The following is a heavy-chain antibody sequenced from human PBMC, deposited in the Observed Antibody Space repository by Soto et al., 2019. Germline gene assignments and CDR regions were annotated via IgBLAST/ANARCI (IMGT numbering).Heavy chain of an antibody. CDR3: AKDAAYFFDS. CDR2: ISWDSGSI. Sequence: PGGSLRLSCAASGFIFSGYAMHWVRQAPGKGLEWVSGISWDSGSIDYADSVKGRFTISRDNAKKSLYLQMNSLRPEDTALYYCAKDAAYFFDSWGQGTLVTVSS. V-gene: IGHV3-9*01. D-gene: IGHD6-25*01. CDR1: GFIFSGYA. J-gene: IGHJ4*02.